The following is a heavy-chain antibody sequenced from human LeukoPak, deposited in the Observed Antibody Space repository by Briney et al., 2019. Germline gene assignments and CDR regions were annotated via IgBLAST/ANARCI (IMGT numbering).Heavy chain of an antibody. D-gene: IGHD4-11*01. J-gene: IGHJ5*02. CDR3: ARRLDYSNYGGYNP. Sequence: GESLKIPCKGSRYSFTNYWIGWVRQMPGKGLEWMGIIYPGDSDTRYSPSFQGQVTISADKSISTAYLQWSSLKASDTAMYYCARRLDYSNYGGYNPWGQGTLITVSS. V-gene: IGHV5-51*01. CDR2: IYPGDSDT. CDR1: RYSFTNYW.